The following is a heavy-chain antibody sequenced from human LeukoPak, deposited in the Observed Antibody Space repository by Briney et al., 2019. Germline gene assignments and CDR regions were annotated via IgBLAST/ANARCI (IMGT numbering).Heavy chain of an antibody. J-gene: IGHJ4*02. CDR1: GFTVSSNY. V-gene: IGHV3-53*01. Sequence: GGSLRLSCAASGFTVSSNYMSWVRPAPGKGLEWVSVIYSGGSTYYADSVKGRFTISRDNSKNTLYLQMNSLRAEDTAVYYCAREYVSGWYFHFDYWGQGTLVTVSS. CDR3: AREYVSGWYFHFDY. CDR2: IYSGGST. D-gene: IGHD6-19*01.